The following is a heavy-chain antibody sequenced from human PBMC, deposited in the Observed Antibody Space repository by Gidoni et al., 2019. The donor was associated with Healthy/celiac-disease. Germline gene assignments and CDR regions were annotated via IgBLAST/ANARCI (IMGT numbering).Heavy chain of an antibody. J-gene: IGHJ6*02. D-gene: IGHD6-19*01. CDR3: ARDINSGWLYYYYGMDV. CDR2: IWYDGSNK. V-gene: IGHV3-33*01. Sequence: QVQLVESGGGVVQPGRSLRLSCAASGFTFSSYGMHWVRQAPGKGLGWGAVIWYDGSNKYYADSVKGRFTISRDNSKNTLYLQMNSLRAEDTAVYYCARDINSGWLYYYYGMDVWGQGTTVTVSS. CDR1: GFTFSSYG.